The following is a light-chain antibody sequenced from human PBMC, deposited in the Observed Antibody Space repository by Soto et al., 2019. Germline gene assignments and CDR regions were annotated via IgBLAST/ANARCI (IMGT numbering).Light chain of an antibody. CDR3: QQSYSPPWS. CDR1: QSISTY. Sequence: DIQMTQSPSSLSASVGDRVTITCRASQSISTYLNWYQQKPGKAPEFLIYSASSLQSGVPSRFSDSGSCAYFDLTINSLQPEDFATYYCQQSYSPPWSFGQGNKVEIK. CDR2: SAS. J-gene: IGKJ1*01. V-gene: IGKV1-39*01.